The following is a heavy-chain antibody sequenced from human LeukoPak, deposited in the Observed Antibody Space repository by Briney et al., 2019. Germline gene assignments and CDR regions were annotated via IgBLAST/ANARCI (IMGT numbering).Heavy chain of an antibody. CDR2: IIPILGIA. CDR1: GATFSSDT. J-gene: IGHJ3*02. V-gene: IGHV1-69*02. Sequence: ASVKVSCKASGATFSSDTISWVRQAPGQGLEWMGRIIPILGIANYAQKFQGRVTITADKSTSTAYMELSSLRSEDTAVYDCARIEYSNWEAFDIWGQGTMVTVSS. D-gene: IGHD6-6*01. CDR3: ARIEYSNWEAFDI.